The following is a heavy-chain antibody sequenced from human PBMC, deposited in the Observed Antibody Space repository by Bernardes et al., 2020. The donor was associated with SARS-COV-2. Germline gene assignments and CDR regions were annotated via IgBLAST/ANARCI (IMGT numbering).Heavy chain of an antibody. CDR1: GGSITSSSYY. V-gene: IGHV4-39*02. D-gene: IGHD3-16*01. Sequence: SETLSLTCTVSGGSITSSSYYWDWIRQPPGKGLEWIGSINYSGSTYYNPSLKSRVTISVDTSKNHFSLKLKSVTAADTAVYYCARGRPKGGYFDYWGQGTLVTVSS. CDR3: ARGRPKGGYFDY. CDR2: INYSGST. J-gene: IGHJ4*02.